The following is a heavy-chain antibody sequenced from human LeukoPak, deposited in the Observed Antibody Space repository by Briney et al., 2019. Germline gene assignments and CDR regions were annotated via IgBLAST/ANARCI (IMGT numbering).Heavy chain of an antibody. D-gene: IGHD3/OR15-3a*01. CDR1: GFTLISYS. V-gene: IGHV3-48*02. CDR3: ARAFGLTDY. J-gene: IGHJ4*02. Sequence: GGALRHSCAASGFTLISYSMNWVRQAPGKGLEWVSYISSSSSTIYYADSVKGRFTISRDNAKNSLYLQMNSQRDEDTAVYYCARAFGLTDYWGEGTLVTVSS. CDR2: ISSSSSTI.